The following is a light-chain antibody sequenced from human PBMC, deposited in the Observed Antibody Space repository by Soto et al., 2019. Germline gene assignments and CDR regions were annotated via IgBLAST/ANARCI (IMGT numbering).Light chain of an antibody. Sequence: QSALAQPASVSGSPGQSITISCTGTSSDVGAYNLVSWYQHLPDKAPKLIISEVTNRPSGVSDRFSGSKSGNTASLTISGPQAEDEADYYCASLTTTNFVFGSGTKSPS. V-gene: IGLV2-14*01. CDR3: ASLTTTNFV. CDR1: SSDVGAYNL. J-gene: IGLJ1*01. CDR2: EVT.